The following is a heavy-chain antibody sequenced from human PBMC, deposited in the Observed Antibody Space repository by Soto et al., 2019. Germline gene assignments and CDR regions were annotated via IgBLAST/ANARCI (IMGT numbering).Heavy chain of an antibody. J-gene: IGHJ3*02. D-gene: IGHD3-22*01. V-gene: IGHV4-30-4*01. CDR1: GGSISSGYYY. CDR2: IYYSGST. CDR3: ARVSPISVVVVIHSAFDI. Sequence: PAETLSLTCTVSGGSISSGYYYWSWIRQPPGKGLEWIGYIYYSGSTYYNPSLKSRVTISVDTSKNQFSLKLSSVTAADTAVYYCARVSPISVVVVIHSAFDIWGQGTMVTVSS.